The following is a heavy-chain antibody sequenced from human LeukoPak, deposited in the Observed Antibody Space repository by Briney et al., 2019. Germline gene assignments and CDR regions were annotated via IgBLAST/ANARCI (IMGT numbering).Heavy chain of an antibody. CDR2: ISGDNGHT. Sequence: ASVKVSCKASGYTFTNYGFTWARQAPGQGLEWMGWISGDNGHTNYAQNFQGRVTMTTETSTSTAYMELRSLRSDDTAVYYCARAGYSSGGSWYPGAFDYWGQGTLVTVSS. D-gene: IGHD2-15*01. CDR1: GYTFTNYG. J-gene: IGHJ4*02. V-gene: IGHV1-18*01. CDR3: ARAGYSSGGSWYPGAFDY.